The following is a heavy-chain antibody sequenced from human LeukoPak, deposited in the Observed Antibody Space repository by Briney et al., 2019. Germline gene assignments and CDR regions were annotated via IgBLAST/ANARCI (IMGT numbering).Heavy chain of an antibody. CDR3: ARVTSGSYAWFDP. Sequence: PSETLSLTCTVSGGSISSYYWSWIRQPPGKGLEWIGYIYYSGSTNYNPSLKSRVTITVDTSKNQFSLRLSSVTAADTAVYYCARVTSGSYAWFDPWGQGTLVTVSS. D-gene: IGHD1-26*01. V-gene: IGHV4-59*01. CDR1: GGSISSYY. CDR2: IYYSGST. J-gene: IGHJ5*02.